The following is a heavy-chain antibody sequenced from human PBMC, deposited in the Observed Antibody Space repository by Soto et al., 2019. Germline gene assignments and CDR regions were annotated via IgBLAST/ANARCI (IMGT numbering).Heavy chain of an antibody. J-gene: IGHJ4*02. D-gene: IGHD3-22*01. Sequence: SETLSLTCTVSGGSISSYYWSWIRQPPGKGLEWIGYIYYSGSTNYNPPLKSRVTISVDTSKNQFSLKLSSVTAADTAVYYCARGGIQLWFGYDSSGYPFDYWGQGTLVTVSS. CDR1: GGSISSYY. CDR3: ARGGIQLWFGYDSSGYPFDY. CDR2: IYYSGST. V-gene: IGHV4-59*01.